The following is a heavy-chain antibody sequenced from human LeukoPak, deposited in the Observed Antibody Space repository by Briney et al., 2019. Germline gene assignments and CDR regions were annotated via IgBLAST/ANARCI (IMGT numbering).Heavy chain of an antibody. J-gene: IGHJ5*02. CDR1: GFTFSTYS. CDR3: ARGYTVTTGNWFDP. V-gene: IGHV3-21*01. D-gene: IGHD4-17*01. CDR2: ITSSSSYI. Sequence: GGSLILSCAASGFTFSTYSMNWVRQAPGKGLEWVSYITSSSSYIYYADSVKGRFTISRDNAKNSLYLQMNSLRAEDAAVYYCARGYTVTTGNWFDPWGQGTLVTVSS.